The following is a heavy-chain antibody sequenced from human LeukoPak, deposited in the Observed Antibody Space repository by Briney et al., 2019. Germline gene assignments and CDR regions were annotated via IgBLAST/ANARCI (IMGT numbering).Heavy chain of an antibody. D-gene: IGHD3-22*01. V-gene: IGHV4-4*07. CDR3: ARDVSGGYYNY. J-gene: IGHJ4*02. CDR2: IYTSGST. CDR1: GGSISGYY. Sequence: SETLSLTCTGSGGSISGYYWSWIRQPAGKGLEGIGRIYTSGSTNYNPSLRSRVTMSVDTSKNQFSLKLSSVTAADTAMYYCARDVSGGYYNYWGQGTLVTVSS.